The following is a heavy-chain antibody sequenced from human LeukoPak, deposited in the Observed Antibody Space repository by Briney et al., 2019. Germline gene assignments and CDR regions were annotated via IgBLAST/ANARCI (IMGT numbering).Heavy chain of an antibody. CDR1: GYTFTSYD. CDR3: ARALAAAGTDDAFDI. CDR2: MNPNTGNT. V-gene: IGHV1-8*01. D-gene: IGHD6-13*01. Sequence: SVKVSCKASGYTFTSYDINWVRQATGQGLEWMGWMNPNTGNTGYAQKFQGRVTMTRNTSISTAYMELSSLRSEDTAVYYCARALAAAGTDDAFDIWGQGTMVTVSS. J-gene: IGHJ3*02.